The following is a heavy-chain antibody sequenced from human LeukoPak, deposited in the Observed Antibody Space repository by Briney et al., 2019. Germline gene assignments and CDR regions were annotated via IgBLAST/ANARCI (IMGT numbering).Heavy chain of an antibody. CDR3: ARAASGMATMYFDY. V-gene: IGHV1-2*06. D-gene: IGHD5-24*01. CDR2: INPNSGGT. Sequence: ASVKVSCKASGYTFTGYYMHWVRQAPGQGLEWMGRINPNSGGTNYAQKFQGRVTMTRDTSISTAYMELSRLRSDDTAVYYCARAASGMATMYFDYWGQGILVTVSS. CDR1: GYTFTGYY. J-gene: IGHJ4*02.